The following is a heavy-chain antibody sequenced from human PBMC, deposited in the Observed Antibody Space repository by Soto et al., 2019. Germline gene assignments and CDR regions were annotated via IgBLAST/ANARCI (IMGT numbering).Heavy chain of an antibody. D-gene: IGHD3-10*01. CDR2: ISAYNGNN. J-gene: IGHJ4*02. Sequence: QVQLVQSGAEVKKPGASVKVSCKASGYTFSSHGISWVRQAPGQGLEWMGWISAYNGNNKYAEKVQDRVTVTTDTSASTAYRNLGSLRSEDTAVYYCAGAPRESGELCVAYAYWGQGTLVTLSS. V-gene: IGHV1-18*04. CDR3: AGAPRESGELCVAYAY. CDR1: GYTFSSHG.